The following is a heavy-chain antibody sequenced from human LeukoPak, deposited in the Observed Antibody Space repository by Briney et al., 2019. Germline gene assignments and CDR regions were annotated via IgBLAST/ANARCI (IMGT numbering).Heavy chain of an antibody. CDR3: ARRGVLLWFGELSD. D-gene: IGHD3-10*01. CDR2: ISGSGGST. CDR1: GFTFSSYA. V-gene: IGHV3-23*01. J-gene: IGHJ4*02. Sequence: GGSLRLSCAASGFTFSSYAMSWVRQAPGKGLEWVSAISGSGGSTYYADSVKGRFTISRDNAKNSLYLQMNSLRAEDTAVYYCARRGVLLWFGELSDWGQGTLVTVSS.